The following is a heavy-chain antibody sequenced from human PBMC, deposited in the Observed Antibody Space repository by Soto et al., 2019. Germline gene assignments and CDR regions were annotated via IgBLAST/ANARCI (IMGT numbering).Heavy chain of an antibody. V-gene: IGHV4-61*01. Sequence: QVQLQESGPGLVKPSETLSLTCTVSGGSLNSSSHYWSWIRQPPGKVLEWIGYIPYFGSTKYNPSLESRVVISVDTSKNQFSLKVPSVTAADTAIYFCARGGSYVGFDSWGQGARVTVSS. CDR2: IPYFGST. D-gene: IGHD1-26*01. J-gene: IGHJ4*02. CDR1: GGSLNSSSHY. CDR3: ARGGSYVGFDS.